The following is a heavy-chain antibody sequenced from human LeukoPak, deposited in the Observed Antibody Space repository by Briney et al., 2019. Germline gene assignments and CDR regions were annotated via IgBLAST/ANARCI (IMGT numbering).Heavy chain of an antibody. D-gene: IGHD3-10*01. V-gene: IGHV3-74*01. CDR1: GFTFSSYW. CDR2: INSDGSTT. CDR3: ARDLAGDFYYMDV. J-gene: IGHJ6*03. Sequence: PGGSLRLSCAASGFTFSSYWMHWVRQAPGKGLVWVSRINSDGSTTSYADSVKGRFTISRDNAKNTLYLQMYSLRAEDTAVYYCARDLAGDFYYMDVWGKGTTVTVSS.